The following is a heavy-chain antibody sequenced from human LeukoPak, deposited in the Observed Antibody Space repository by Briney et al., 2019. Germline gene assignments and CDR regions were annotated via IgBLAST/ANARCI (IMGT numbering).Heavy chain of an antibody. Sequence: GASVKVSCKASGGTLSSYAISWVRQAPGQGLDWMGGIIPIFGTANYAQKFQGRVTITADESTSTAYMELSSLRSEDTAVYYCARDRLHIVVVTAIPYYYYGMDVWGQGTTVTASS. J-gene: IGHJ6*02. CDR1: GGTLSSYA. CDR3: ARDRLHIVVVTAIPYYYYGMDV. D-gene: IGHD2-21*02. V-gene: IGHV1-69*13. CDR2: IIPIFGTA.